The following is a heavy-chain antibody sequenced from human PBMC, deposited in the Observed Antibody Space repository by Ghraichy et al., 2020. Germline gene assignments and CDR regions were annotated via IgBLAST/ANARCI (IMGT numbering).Heavy chain of an antibody. Sequence: GGSLRLSCAASGFTVSSNYLSWVRQAPGKGLEWVALINNGVSTFYAESVKGRFTISRDNSKNTLYLQMNSLRAEDTAVYYCARTPIVGATGAWGQGTMVTVSS. D-gene: IGHD1-26*01. CDR3: ARTPIVGATGA. V-gene: IGHV3-66*01. J-gene: IGHJ3*01. CDR2: INNGVST. CDR1: GFTVSSNY.